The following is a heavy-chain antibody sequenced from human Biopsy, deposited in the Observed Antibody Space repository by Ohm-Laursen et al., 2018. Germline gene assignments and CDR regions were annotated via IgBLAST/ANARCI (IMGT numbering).Heavy chain of an antibody. D-gene: IGHD3-10*01. Sequence: SLRLSCAASGFTFSNYYMHWVRQAPGKGLLWVSRIKRDGTTTDYAESVKGRFTISRDNAKNTLYLQMNSLRAEDTAVYYCATSTMVRSSGHAFDIWGQGTVVTVS. J-gene: IGHJ3*02. CDR1: GFTFSNYY. CDR2: IKRDGTTT. CDR3: ATSTMVRSSGHAFDI. V-gene: IGHV3-74*01.